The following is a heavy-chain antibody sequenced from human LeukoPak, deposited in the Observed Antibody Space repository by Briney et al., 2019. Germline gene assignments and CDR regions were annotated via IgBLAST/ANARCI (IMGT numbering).Heavy chain of an antibody. CDR1: GFTFSSYE. J-gene: IGHJ4*02. V-gene: IGHV3-23*01. D-gene: IGHD6-19*01. Sequence: GGSLRLSCAASGFTFSSYEMNWVRQAPGKGLEWVSGISGSGGSTYYADSVKGRFTISRDNSKNTLYLQMNSLRAEDTAVYYCAKEEQWPYYFDYWGQGTLVTVSS. CDR2: ISGSGGST. CDR3: AKEEQWPYYFDY.